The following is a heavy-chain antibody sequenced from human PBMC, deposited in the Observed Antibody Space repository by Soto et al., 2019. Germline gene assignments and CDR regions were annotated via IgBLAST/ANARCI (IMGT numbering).Heavy chain of an antibody. CDR1: GFTVSSNY. CDR3: ARDLRTLYGMDV. Sequence: EVQLVESGGGLIQPGGSLRLSCAASGFTVSSNYMSWVRQAPGKGLEWVSVIYIGDTTYYADSVKGRFTTSRDNSKNTLYLQMNSLRAEDTAVYYCARDLRTLYGMDVWGQGTTVTVSS. J-gene: IGHJ6*02. CDR2: IYIGDTT. V-gene: IGHV3-53*01.